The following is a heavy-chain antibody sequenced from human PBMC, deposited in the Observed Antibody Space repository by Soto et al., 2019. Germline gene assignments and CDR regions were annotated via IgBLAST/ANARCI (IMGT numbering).Heavy chain of an antibody. Sequence: GGSLRLSXAASGFTFSYYAMTWVRQAPGKGLEWLSAISGTGGDTYYTDSVKGRFTISRDNSKNTLYLQMHSLRADDTAVYYCAKQKTGLYFFDYWGQGTLVTVSS. D-gene: IGHD7-27*01. CDR2: ISGTGGDT. CDR1: GFTFSYYA. V-gene: IGHV3-23*01. CDR3: AKQKTGLYFFDY. J-gene: IGHJ4*02.